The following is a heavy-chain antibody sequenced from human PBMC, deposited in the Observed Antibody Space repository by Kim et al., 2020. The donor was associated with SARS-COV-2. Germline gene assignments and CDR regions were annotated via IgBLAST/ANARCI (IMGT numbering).Heavy chain of an antibody. D-gene: IGHD6-13*01. CDR1: GGSISSYY. Sequence: SETLSLTCTVSGGSISSYYWSWIRQPPGKGLEWIGYIYYSGSTNYNPSLKSRVTISVDTSKNQFSLKLSSVTAADTAVYYCARDNAQQLVPLEVWFDPWGQGTLVTVSS. V-gene: IGHV4-59*13. CDR2: IYYSGST. CDR3: ARDNAQQLVPLEVWFDP. J-gene: IGHJ5*02.